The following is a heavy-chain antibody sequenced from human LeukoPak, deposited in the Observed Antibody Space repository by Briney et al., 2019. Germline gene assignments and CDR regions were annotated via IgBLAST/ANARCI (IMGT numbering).Heavy chain of an antibody. J-gene: IGHJ4*02. Sequence: GGSLRLSCAAPGFTFSSYWMSWVRQAPGKGLEWVANIKQDGSEMYYMDSVKGRFTISRDNAKTSLYLQMNSLRAEDTAVYYCARGLGYNIYWGQGTLVTVSS. CDR3: ARGLGYNIY. CDR2: IKQDGSEM. CDR1: GFTFSSYW. D-gene: IGHD1-14*01. V-gene: IGHV3-7*03.